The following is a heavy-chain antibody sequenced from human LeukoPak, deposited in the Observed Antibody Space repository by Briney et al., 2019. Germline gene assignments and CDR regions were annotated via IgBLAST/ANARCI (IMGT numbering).Heavy chain of an antibody. J-gene: IGHJ4*02. CDR1: GYTFTRYG. V-gene: IGHV1-3*01. CDR2: INPGNGYT. D-gene: IGHD3-22*01. CDR3: ARSSLHYYDSSGN. Sequence: ASVKVSCKASGYTFTRYGMHWVRQAPGQRLEWMGWINPGNGYTKYSQDFQGRVTMTTDTSTSTAYMELRSLRSDDTAVYYCARSSLHYYDSSGNWGQGTLVTVSS.